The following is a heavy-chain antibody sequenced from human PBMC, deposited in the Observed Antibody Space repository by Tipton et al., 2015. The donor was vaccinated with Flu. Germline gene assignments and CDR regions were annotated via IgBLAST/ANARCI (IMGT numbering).Heavy chain of an antibody. D-gene: IGHD2-15*01. J-gene: IGHJ4*02. CDR1: GFTFSSYW. CDR3: ARRVVPATNGNYFDY. Sequence: SLRLSCAASGFTFSSYWMHWVCQTPGKGLVWVSRINSDGSSISYADSVKGRFTISRDNAKNTLYLQMNSLRAEDTAVYYCARRVVPATNGNYFDYWGQGTLVTVFS. V-gene: IGHV3-74*01. CDR2: INSDGSSI.